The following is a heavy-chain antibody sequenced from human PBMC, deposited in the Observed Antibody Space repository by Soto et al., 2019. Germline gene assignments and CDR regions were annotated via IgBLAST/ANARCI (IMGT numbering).Heavy chain of an antibody. CDR2: LYSGGQT. CDR1: GFNFDNSY. CDR3: SKNNVAPAFVGFEY. Sequence: PGGSLRLSCAVSGFNFDNSYMSWVRQAPGKGLEWVSILYSGGQTYYTESVRGRFTISRDISKNTLDLQMNRLTADDTAVCYCSKNNVAPAFVGFEYWGQGTLVTVSS. D-gene: IGHD2-2*01. V-gene: IGHV3-53*01. J-gene: IGHJ4*02.